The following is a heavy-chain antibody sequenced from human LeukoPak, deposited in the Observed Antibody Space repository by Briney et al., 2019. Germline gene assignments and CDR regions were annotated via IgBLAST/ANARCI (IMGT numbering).Heavy chain of an antibody. Sequence: GGSLRLSCAASGFTFSTYSMNWVRQAPGKGLEWVSSISGTSSYIYYADSVKGRFTISRDNAKKSLYLQMNSLRAEDTAVYYCARDISYGSPWWGQGTLVTVSS. CDR2: ISGTSSYI. J-gene: IGHJ4*02. CDR1: GFTFSTYS. CDR3: ARDISYGSPW. D-gene: IGHD3-10*01. V-gene: IGHV3-21*01.